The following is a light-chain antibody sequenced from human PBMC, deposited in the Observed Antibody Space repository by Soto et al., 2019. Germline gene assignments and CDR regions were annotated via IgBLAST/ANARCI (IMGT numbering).Light chain of an antibody. CDR1: QSVSSN. J-gene: IGKJ4*02. V-gene: IGKV3-15*01. CDR3: QQYANWPLK. CDR2: GAS. Sequence: EIVMTQSPATLSVSPGERATLSCRASQSVSSNLAWYQQKPGQAPRLLIYGASTRATGIPARFSGSGSGTEFTLTISSLQFEDFAVYYCQQYANWPLKCGGATKVHIK.